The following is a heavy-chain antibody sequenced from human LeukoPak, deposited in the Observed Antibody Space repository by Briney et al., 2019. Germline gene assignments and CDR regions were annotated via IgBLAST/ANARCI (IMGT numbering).Heavy chain of an antibody. Sequence: ASVKVSCKASGGTFSSYAISWVRQAPGQGLEWMGGIIPIFGTANYAQKFQGRVTITTDESTSTAYMELSSLRSEDTAVYYCARGDGYNTPVDVWGKGTTVTVSS. CDR1: GGTFSSYA. D-gene: IGHD5-24*01. J-gene: IGHJ6*04. CDR2: IIPIFGTA. CDR3: ARGDGYNTPVDV. V-gene: IGHV1-69*05.